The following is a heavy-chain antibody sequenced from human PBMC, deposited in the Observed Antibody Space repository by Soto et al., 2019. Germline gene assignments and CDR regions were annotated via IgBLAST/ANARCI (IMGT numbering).Heavy chain of an antibody. J-gene: IGHJ4*02. CDR3: AKPLYSSGWYVDY. CDR1: GFTFSSYA. D-gene: IGHD6-19*01. V-gene: IGHV3-23*01. CDR2: ISGSGGST. Sequence: EVQLLESGGGLVQPGGSLRLSCAASGFTFSSYAMSWVRQAPGKGLEWVSAISGSGGSTYYADSVKGRFTISRDNSKNTQYLQMNSLRAEDTAVYCCAKPLYSSGWYVDYWGQGTLVTVSS.